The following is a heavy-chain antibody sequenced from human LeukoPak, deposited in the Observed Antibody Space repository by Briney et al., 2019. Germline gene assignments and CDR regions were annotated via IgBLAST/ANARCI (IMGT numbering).Heavy chain of an antibody. D-gene: IGHD3-16*01. J-gene: IGHJ3*02. V-gene: IGHV3-53*01. CDR2: IYSGGRT. CDR3: ARTIRGGAFDI. Sequence: PGGSLRLSCAASGFTVSSNYMSWVRQAPGKGLEWVAVIYSGGRTYYADSVKGRFTISRDNAKNSLYLQMNSLRAEDTAVYYCARTIRGGAFDIWGQGTMVTVSS. CDR1: GFTVSSNY.